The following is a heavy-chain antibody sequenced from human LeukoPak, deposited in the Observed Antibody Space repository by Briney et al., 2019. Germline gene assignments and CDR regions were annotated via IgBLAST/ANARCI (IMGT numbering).Heavy chain of an antibody. Sequence: GESLKISCKGSGYSFTSNWIGRVRQMPGKGLEWMGIIYPGDSDTRYSPSFEGQVTISADKSISTAYLQWSSLKASDTAMYYCARRYCSSSSCYAYFDYWGQGTLVTVSS. CDR3: ARRYCSSSSCYAYFDY. J-gene: IGHJ4*02. V-gene: IGHV5-51*01. CDR2: IYPGDSDT. CDR1: GYSFTSNW. D-gene: IGHD2-2*01.